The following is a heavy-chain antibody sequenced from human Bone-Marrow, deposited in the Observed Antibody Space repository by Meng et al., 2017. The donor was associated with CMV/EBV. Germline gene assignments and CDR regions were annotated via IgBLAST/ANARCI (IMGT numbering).Heavy chain of an antibody. CDR1: GYTFIDYY. D-gene: IGHD2-15*01. V-gene: IGHV1-2*02. CDR2: INPNSGGT. CDR3: ARVGGWFDP. J-gene: IGHJ5*02. Sequence: QVQLVQSGAEVKKPGASVKVSCKASGYTFIDYYMHWVRQAPGQGLEWMGWINPNSGGTNFAEKFQGRVTMTRDTSISTVYMELSSLRSDDTAVYYCARVGGWFDPWGQGTLVTVSS.